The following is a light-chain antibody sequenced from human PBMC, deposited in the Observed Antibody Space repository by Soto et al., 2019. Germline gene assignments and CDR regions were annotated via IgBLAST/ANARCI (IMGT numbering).Light chain of an antibody. Sequence: DIQMAQSPSSVSASVGDRVTITCRASQGIHKWLVWYQQKPGKAPKLLIYTTSNLKSGVPSRFSGSGSGTDFTLTISSLQPEDFATYYCQQCYSFPYTFGQGTKLEIK. CDR1: QGIHKW. CDR3: QQCYSFPYT. CDR2: TTS. J-gene: IGKJ2*01. V-gene: IGKV1D-12*01.